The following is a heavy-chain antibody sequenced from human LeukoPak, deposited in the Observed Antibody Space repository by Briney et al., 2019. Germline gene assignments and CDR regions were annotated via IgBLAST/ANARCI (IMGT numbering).Heavy chain of an antibody. Sequence: ASVKVSCKASGYTFTSYGISWVRQAPGQGLEWMGWISTYNGNTNYAQKLQDRVTMTTDTSTSTAYMELRSLRHDDPAVYYCARVPSSYSYGPRNPFDLWGQGTMVTVSS. CDR3: ARVPSSYSYGPRNPFDL. J-gene: IGHJ3*01. V-gene: IGHV1-18*01. CDR2: ISTYNGNT. D-gene: IGHD5-18*01. CDR1: GYTFTSYG.